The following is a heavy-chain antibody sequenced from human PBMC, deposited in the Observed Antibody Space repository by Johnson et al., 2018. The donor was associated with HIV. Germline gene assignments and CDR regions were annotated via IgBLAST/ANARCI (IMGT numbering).Heavy chain of an antibody. CDR3: ARGWVGSTVTTSAGAFDI. CDR1: GFTFSSYA. J-gene: IGHJ3*02. D-gene: IGHD4-17*01. CDR2: ISGRGGST. V-gene: IGHV3-23*04. Sequence: VYLVESGGGVVQPGGSLRLSCEASGFTFSSYAMNWVRQAPGKGLEWVSAISGRGGSTYYADSVKGRFTISRDTSKNTLYLQMNSLRAEDTAVYFCARGWVGSTVTTSAGAFDIWGQGTMVTVSS.